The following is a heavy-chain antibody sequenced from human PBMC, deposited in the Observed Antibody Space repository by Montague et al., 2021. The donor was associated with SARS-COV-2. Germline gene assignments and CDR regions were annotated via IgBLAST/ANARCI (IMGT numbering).Heavy chain of an antibody. CDR2: IYYTENT. CDR1: GGSISNSIYY. Sequence: SETLSLTCTVSGGSISNSIYYWDWIRQPPGKGLEWIGSIYYTENTYYXXXLKSRVTISIDTSKNQFSLKLSSVTAADTAVYYCARPGSGYSYGSGAFDYWGQGTRVTVSS. CDR3: ARPGSGYSYGSGAFDY. J-gene: IGHJ4*02. V-gene: IGHV4-39*01. D-gene: IGHD5-18*01.